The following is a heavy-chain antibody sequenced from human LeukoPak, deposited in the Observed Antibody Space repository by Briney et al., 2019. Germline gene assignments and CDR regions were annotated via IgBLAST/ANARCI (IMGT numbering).Heavy chain of an antibody. D-gene: IGHD2-15*01. CDR2: INPNSGGT. J-gene: IGHJ4*02. V-gene: IGHV1-2*02. CDR1: GYTFTGYY. CDR3: ASHRENCSGGSCSVVDY. Sequence: GASVKVSCEASGYTFTGYYMHWVRQAPGQGLEWMGWINPNSGGTNYAQKFQGRVTMTRDTSISTAYMELSRLRSDDTAVYYCASHRENCSGGSCSVVDYWGQGTLVTVSS.